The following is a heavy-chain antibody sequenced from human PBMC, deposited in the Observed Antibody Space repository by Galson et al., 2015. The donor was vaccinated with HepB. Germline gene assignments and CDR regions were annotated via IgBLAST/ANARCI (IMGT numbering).Heavy chain of an antibody. Sequence: SLRLSCAGSGMTFSAYSMNWVRQTPGKGLEWISYINSRSDKVYYAGSVRGRFTISRNNAVEFVYLEMSNLRVEDTAVYFCARGENRQQLIRSYFFVMDVWGPGTTVTVSS. D-gene: IGHD3-3*01. CDR2: INSRSDKV. CDR3: ARGENRQQLIRSYFFVMDV. J-gene: IGHJ6*01. CDR1: GMTFSAYS. V-gene: IGHV3-48*04.